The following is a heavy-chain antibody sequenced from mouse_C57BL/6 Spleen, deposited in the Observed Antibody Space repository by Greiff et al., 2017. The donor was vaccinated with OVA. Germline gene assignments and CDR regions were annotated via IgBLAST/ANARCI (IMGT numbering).Heavy chain of an antibody. D-gene: IGHD1-1*01. CDR1: GYTFTTYP. V-gene: IGHV1-47*01. CDR2: FHPYNDDT. Sequence: VQVVESGAELVKPGASVKMSCKASGYTFTTYPIEWMKQNHGKSLEWIGNFHPYNDDTKYNEKFKGKATLTVEKSSSTVYLELSRLTSDYSAVDSCARGDSGSSFYFDYWGQGTTLTVSS. J-gene: IGHJ2*01. CDR3: ARGDSGSSFYFDY.